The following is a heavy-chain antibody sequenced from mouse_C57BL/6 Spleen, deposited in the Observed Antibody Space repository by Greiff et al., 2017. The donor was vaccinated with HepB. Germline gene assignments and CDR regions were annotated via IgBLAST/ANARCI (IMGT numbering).Heavy chain of an antibody. CDR1: GYSFTGYY. CDR3: ARSGLGLYAMDY. V-gene: IGHV1-42*01. J-gene: IGHJ4*01. D-gene: IGHD4-1*01. CDR2: INPSTGGT. Sequence: VQLQQSGPELVKPGASVKISCKASGYSFTGYYMNWVKQSPEKSLEWIGEINPSTGGTTYNQKFKAKATLTVDKSSSTAYMQLKSLTSEDSAVYYCARSGLGLYAMDYWGQGTSVTVSS.